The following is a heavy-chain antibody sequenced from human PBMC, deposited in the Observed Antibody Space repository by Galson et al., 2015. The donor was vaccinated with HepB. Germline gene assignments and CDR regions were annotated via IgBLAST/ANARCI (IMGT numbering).Heavy chain of an antibody. D-gene: IGHD2-15*01. J-gene: IGHJ6*02. Sequence: SVKVSCKASGYTFTSYGISWVRQAPGQGLEWMGWISAYNGNTNYAQKLQGRVTMTTDTSTSTAYMELRSLRSDDSAVYYCARATSVVVVAATANYYYGMDVWGQGTTVTVSS. CDR1: GYTFTSYG. CDR3: ARATSVVVVAATANYYYGMDV. CDR2: ISAYNGNT. V-gene: IGHV1-18*01.